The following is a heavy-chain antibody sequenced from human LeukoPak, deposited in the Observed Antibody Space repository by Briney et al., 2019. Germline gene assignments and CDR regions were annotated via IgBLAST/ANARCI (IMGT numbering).Heavy chain of an antibody. Sequence: PSETLSLTCAVYGGXFSGYYWSWIRQSPGKGLEWIGEINHSGSTNYNPSLKSRVTISVDTSKNQFSLKLSSVTAADTAVYYCARGPNYYDSSGYYYSAYFQHWDQGTLVTISS. V-gene: IGHV4-34*01. CDR3: ARGPNYYDSSGYYYSAYFQH. D-gene: IGHD3-22*01. CDR1: GGXFSGYY. CDR2: INHSGST. J-gene: IGHJ1*01.